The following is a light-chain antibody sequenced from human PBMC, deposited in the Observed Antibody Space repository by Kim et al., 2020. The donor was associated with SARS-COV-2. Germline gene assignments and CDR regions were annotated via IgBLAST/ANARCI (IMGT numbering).Light chain of an antibody. CDR3: QSYDRSLSGVV. J-gene: IGLJ2*01. CDR2: GNR. Sequence: QRVTNSCTGSSSNIGAGYDVHCDQQVPGTAPKLLIYGNRNRPSGVPDRFSGSKSGTSASLAITGLQAEDGADYYCQSYDRSLSGVVFGGGTQLTVL. CDR1: SSNIGAGYD. V-gene: IGLV1-40*01.